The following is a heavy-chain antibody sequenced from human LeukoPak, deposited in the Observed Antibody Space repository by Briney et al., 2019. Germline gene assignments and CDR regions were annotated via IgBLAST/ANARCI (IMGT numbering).Heavy chain of an antibody. Sequence: PSETLSLTCTFSGGSISSYSWSWIRQPPGKGLECSGYIYYSGSTNYNPSLKSRGTTSVDTSKNQFSLKLSSVTAADTAVYYCARRTSSGWLDYWGQGTLVTVSS. CDR3: ARRTSSGWLDY. V-gene: IGHV4-59*08. CDR1: GGSISSYS. CDR2: IYYSGST. D-gene: IGHD6-19*01. J-gene: IGHJ4*02.